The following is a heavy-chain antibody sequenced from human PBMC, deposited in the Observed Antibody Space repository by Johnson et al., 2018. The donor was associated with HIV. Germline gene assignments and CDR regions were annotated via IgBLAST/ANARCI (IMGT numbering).Heavy chain of an antibody. CDR3: AREGDYYDSSGYWAAFDI. CDR2: ISYDGSNR. Sequence: QVQLVESGGGVVQPGGSLRLSCAASGFTFSNYGMHWVRQAPGKGLEWVAVISYDGSNRFYADSVKGRFTISRDNSKNTRYLQMNSLSADDTAVYYCAREGDYYDSSGYWAAFDIWGQGTMVTVSS. V-gene: IGHV3-30*19. J-gene: IGHJ3*02. D-gene: IGHD3-22*01. CDR1: GFTFSNYG.